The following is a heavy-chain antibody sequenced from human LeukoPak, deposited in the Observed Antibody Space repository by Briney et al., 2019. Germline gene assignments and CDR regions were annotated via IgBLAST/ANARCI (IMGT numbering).Heavy chain of an antibody. CDR1: GGSISSYY. CDR3: ARGRNTAMGLYYYYYGMDV. Sequence: SETLSLTCTVSGGSISSYYWSWIRQPPGKGLEWIGYIYYSGSTNCNPSLKSRVTISVDTSKNQFSLKLSSVTAADTAVYYCARGRNTAMGLYYYYYGMDVWGQGTTVTVSS. J-gene: IGHJ6*02. D-gene: IGHD5-18*01. V-gene: IGHV4-59*01. CDR2: IYYSGST.